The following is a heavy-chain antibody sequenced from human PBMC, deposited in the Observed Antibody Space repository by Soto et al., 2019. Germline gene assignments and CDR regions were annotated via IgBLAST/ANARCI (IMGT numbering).Heavy chain of an antibody. CDR2: INHSGST. CDR1: GGSFSGYY. V-gene: IGHV4-34*01. D-gene: IGHD2-15*01. Sequence: PSGTLSLTCAVYGGSFSGYYWSWIRQPPGKGLEWIGEINHSGSTNYNPSLKSRVTISVDTSKNQFSLKLSAVTAADTAVYYCARGSIYCSGGSCYRGDWFDPWGQGTLVTVSS. J-gene: IGHJ5*02. CDR3: ARGSIYCSGGSCYRGDWFDP.